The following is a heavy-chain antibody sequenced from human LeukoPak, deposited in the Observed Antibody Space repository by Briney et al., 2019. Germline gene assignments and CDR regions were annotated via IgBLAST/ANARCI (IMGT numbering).Heavy chain of an antibody. Sequence: SETLSLTCTVSGGSISSGSYYWSWIRQPAGKGLEWIGRIHTSGSTNYNPSLKSRVTIPVDTSKNQFSPKLRSVTAADTAVYYCARDPGGSSWPYYDYYMDVWGKGTTVTISS. D-gene: IGHD6-13*01. CDR2: IHTSGST. CDR1: GGSISSGSYY. V-gene: IGHV4-61*02. J-gene: IGHJ6*03. CDR3: ARDPGGSSWPYYDYYMDV.